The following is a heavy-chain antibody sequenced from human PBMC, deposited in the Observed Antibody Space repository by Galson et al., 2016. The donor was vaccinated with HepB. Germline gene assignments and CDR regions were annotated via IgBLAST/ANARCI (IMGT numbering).Heavy chain of an antibody. CDR2: IYPDDSDP. CDR3: ARLRGIYSGSTSFAY. CDR1: GYSFSNFW. V-gene: IGHV5-51*01. J-gene: IGHJ4*02. D-gene: IGHD3-22*01. Sequence: QSGAEVKKPGESLKISCQGSGYSFSNFWIGWVRQLPGKGLEWMAIIYPDDSDPRYSPSFQGNVTISADKSINTAYLQWTSLKASDTGVYYCARLRGIYSGSTSFAYWGQGTLVTVSS.